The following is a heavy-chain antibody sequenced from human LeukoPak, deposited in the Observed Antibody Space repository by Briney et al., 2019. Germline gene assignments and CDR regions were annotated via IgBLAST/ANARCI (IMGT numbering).Heavy chain of an antibody. V-gene: IGHV3-21*01. CDR2: MSSGSRYI. CDR1: RFTFSSYS. CDR3: ARNRPTGASRLFVVQ. D-gene: IGHD3-3*01. J-gene: IGHJ4*02. Sequence: GGSLRLSCPASRFTFSSYSMTWVRQAHGKGLEWVSSMSSGSRYIYYGESVRGRFTISRDNAENSLYLLMNSLRAEDTAVYYCARNRPTGASRLFVVQWGQGTLVTVSS.